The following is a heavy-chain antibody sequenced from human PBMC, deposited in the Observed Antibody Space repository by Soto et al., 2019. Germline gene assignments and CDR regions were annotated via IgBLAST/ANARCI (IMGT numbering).Heavy chain of an antibody. D-gene: IGHD3-22*01. CDR2: IYYSGST. CDR1: GGSISSGGYY. J-gene: IGHJ1*01. V-gene: IGHV4-31*03. Sequence: QVQLQESGPGLVKPSQTLSLTCTVSGGSISSGGYYWSWIRQHPGKGLEWIGYIYYSGSTYYNPSLKVRVTISVDTSKNQFSLKLSSVTAADTAVYYCAIYDSSGSRGFQHWGQGTLVTVSS. CDR3: AIYDSSGSRGFQH.